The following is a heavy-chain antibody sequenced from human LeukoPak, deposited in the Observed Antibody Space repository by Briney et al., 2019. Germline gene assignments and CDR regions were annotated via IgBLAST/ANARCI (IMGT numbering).Heavy chain of an antibody. Sequence: ASVKVSCKASGYTFTSYDINWVRQAPGQGLEWMGGIIPIFGTANYAQKFQGRVTITTDESTSTAYMELSSLRSEDTAVYYCARVPHYYYYYMDVWGKGTTVTVSS. CDR3: ARVPHYYYYYMDV. CDR2: IIPIFGTA. V-gene: IGHV1-69*05. CDR1: GYTFTSYD. J-gene: IGHJ6*03.